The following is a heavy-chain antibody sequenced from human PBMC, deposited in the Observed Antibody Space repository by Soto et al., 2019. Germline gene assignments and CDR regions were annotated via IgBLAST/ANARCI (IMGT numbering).Heavy chain of an antibody. Sequence: WGSLRLSXAASGFTVSSTYMSWVRQAPGKGLEWVSIIFSSGESFYADSVKGRFTISRDSSDNTVYLQMNSLKAEDTAVYYCARGGIGMVRTFDHWGQGTLVTVS. CDR3: ARGGIGMVRTFDH. CDR1: GFTVSSTY. V-gene: IGHV3-53*01. CDR2: IFSSGES. D-gene: IGHD3-10*01. J-gene: IGHJ4*02.